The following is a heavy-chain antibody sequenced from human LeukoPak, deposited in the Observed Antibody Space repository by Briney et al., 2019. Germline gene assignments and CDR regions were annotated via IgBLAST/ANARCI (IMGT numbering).Heavy chain of an antibody. D-gene: IGHD6-19*01. CDR3: ARAVAGVYYYYYMDV. J-gene: IGHJ6*03. CDR1: GFTFSSYW. Sequence: GGSLRLSCAASGFTFSSYWMSWVRQAPGKGLEWVANIKQDGSEKYYVDSVKGRFTISRDNAKNSLYLQMNSLRAEDTAVYYCARAVAGVYYYYYMDVWRKGTTVTVSS. V-gene: IGHV3-7*04. CDR2: IKQDGSEK.